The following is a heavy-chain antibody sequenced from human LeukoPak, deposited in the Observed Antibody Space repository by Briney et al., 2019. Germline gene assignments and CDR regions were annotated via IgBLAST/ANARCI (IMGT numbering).Heavy chain of an antibody. Sequence: SETLSLTCTVSGGSISSYYWSWIRQPAGKGLEWIGRIYTSGSTNYNPSLKSRVTMSVDTSKNQFSLKLSSVSAADTAVYYCARDHPSSGWYPPFDYWDQGTLVTVSS. D-gene: IGHD6-19*01. J-gene: IGHJ4*02. V-gene: IGHV4-4*07. CDR3: ARDHPSSGWYPPFDY. CDR2: IYTSGST. CDR1: GGSISSYY.